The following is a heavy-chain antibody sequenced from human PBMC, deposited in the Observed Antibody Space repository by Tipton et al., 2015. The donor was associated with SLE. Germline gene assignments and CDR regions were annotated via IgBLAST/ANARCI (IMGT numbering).Heavy chain of an antibody. Sequence: GLVKPSETLSLTCTVSDGSISGYYWSWVRQPPGKGLEWIGYSHNSGSTNYNPSLRSRVTISLDTSKNQISLKLSSVTAADTAVYYCARAGYCSGTSCYYYYYMDVWGKGTTVTVSS. V-gene: IGHV4-59*01. CDR2: SHNSGST. CDR1: DGSISGYY. CDR3: ARAGYCSGTSCYYYYYMDV. D-gene: IGHD2-2*01. J-gene: IGHJ6*03.